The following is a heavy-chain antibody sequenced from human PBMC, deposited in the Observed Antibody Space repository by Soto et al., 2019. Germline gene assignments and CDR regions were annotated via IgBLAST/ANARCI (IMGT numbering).Heavy chain of an antibody. D-gene: IGHD2-2*03. Sequence: AGGSLRLSCAASGFIFSSYGMHWVRQAPGKGLEWVAVISYDGSNKYYADSVKGRFTISRDNSKNTLYLQMNSLRAEDTAVYYCANAIQNGYCSSTSCSLYGMDVWGQGTTVTVSS. J-gene: IGHJ6*02. CDR3: ANAIQNGYCSSTSCSLYGMDV. V-gene: IGHV3-30*18. CDR2: ISYDGSNK. CDR1: GFIFSSYG.